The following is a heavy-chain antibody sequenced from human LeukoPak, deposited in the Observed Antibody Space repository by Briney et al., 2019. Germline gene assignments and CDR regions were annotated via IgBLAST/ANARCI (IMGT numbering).Heavy chain of an antibody. J-gene: IGHJ4*02. CDR2: INPNSGGT. Sequence: ASVKVSCKASGYTFTGYYMHWVRQAPGQGLEWMGWINPNSGGTNYAQKFQGRVTMTRDTSISTAYMELSSLRSEDTAVYYCARGPEENYYDSSGYYSGFDYWGQGTLVTVSS. V-gene: IGHV1-2*02. D-gene: IGHD3-22*01. CDR3: ARGPEENYYDSSGYYSGFDY. CDR1: GYTFTGYY.